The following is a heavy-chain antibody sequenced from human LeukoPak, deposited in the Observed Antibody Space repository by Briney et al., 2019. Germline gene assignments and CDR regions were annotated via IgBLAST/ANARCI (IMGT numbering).Heavy chain of an antibody. D-gene: IGHD3-10*01. CDR1: GGTFSSYA. V-gene: IGHV1-69*13. CDR2: IIPIFGTA. CDR3: ARSITMVTYYYYYRDV. J-gene: IGHJ6*03. Sequence: SVKVSCKASGGTFSSYAISWVRQAPGQGLEWMGGIIPIFGTANYAQKFQGRVTITADESTSTAYMELSSLRSEDTAVYYCARSITMVTYYYYYRDVWGKGTTVTVSS.